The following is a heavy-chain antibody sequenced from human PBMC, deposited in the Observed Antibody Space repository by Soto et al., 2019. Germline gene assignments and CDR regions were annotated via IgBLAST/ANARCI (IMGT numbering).Heavy chain of an antibody. CDR1: GYSISSGYY. CDR3: ARCFMGSGYFHYYYYYGMDV. V-gene: IGHV4-38-2*01. Sequence: SSETLSLTCAVSGYSISSGYYWGWIRQPPGKGLEWIGSIYHSGSTYYNPSLKSRVTISVDTSKNRFSLKLSSVTAADTAVYYCARCFMGSGYFHYYYYYGMDVWGQGTTVTVSS. J-gene: IGHJ6*02. CDR2: IYHSGST. D-gene: IGHD3-3*01.